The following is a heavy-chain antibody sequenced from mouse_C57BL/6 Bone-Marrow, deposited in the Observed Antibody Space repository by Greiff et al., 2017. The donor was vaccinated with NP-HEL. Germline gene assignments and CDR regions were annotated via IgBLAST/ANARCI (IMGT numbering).Heavy chain of an antibody. CDR1: GYTFTSYW. V-gene: IGHV1-50*01. CDR2: IDPSDSYT. D-gene: IGHD2-3*01. CDR3: ARGTIYDGYYDYFDY. Sequence: QVQLQQPGAELVKPGASVKLSCKASGYTFTSYWMQWVKQRPGQGLEWIGEIDPSDSYTNYNQKFKGKATLTVDTSSSTAYMQLSSLTSEDSAVYCCARGTIYDGYYDYFDYWGQGTTLTVSS. J-gene: IGHJ2*01.